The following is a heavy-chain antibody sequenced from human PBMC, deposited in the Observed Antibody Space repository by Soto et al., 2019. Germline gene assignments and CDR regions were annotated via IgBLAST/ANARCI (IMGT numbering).Heavy chain of an antibody. D-gene: IGHD3-10*01. J-gene: IGHJ4*02. V-gene: IGHV1-69*13. Sequence: SVKVSCKASGGTFSSYAISWVRQAPGQGLEWMGGIIPIFGTANYAQKFQGRVTITADESTSTAYMELSSLRSEDTAVYYCASYPPRRRSGSHYPDYWGQGTLVTVSS. CDR1: GGTFSSYA. CDR3: ASYPPRRRSGSHYPDY. CDR2: IIPIFGTA.